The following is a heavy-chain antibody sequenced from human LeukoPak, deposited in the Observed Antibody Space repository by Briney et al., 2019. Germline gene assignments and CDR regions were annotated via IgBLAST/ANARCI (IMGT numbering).Heavy chain of an antibody. CDR1: GYTFTSYY. CDR2: INPSGGST. D-gene: IGHD3-10*01. CDR3: ARDAGYYVSGSSLDY. Sequence: ASVKVSCKASGYTFTSYYMHWVRQAPGQGLEWMGIINPSGGSTTYAQKFQGRVTMTRDTSTRTVYMELSSLRSEDTAVNYCARDAGYYVSGSSLDYWGQGTLVTVSS. J-gene: IGHJ4*02. V-gene: IGHV1-46*01.